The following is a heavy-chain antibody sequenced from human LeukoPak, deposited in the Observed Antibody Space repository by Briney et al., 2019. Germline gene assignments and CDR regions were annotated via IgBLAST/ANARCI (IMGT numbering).Heavy chain of an antibody. CDR3: AKDLNGRYTFDY. J-gene: IGHJ4*02. Sequence: GGSLRLSCAASGFGFSRYWMHWVRQAPGTGLKWVSRIYRDGSTTDYADSVKGRFSISRDNSKNTLYLDMNSLRAGDTAMYYCAKDLNGRYTFDYWGQGSQVIVSP. D-gene: IGHD3-10*01. V-gene: IGHV3-74*01. CDR2: IYRDGSTT. CDR1: GFGFSRYW.